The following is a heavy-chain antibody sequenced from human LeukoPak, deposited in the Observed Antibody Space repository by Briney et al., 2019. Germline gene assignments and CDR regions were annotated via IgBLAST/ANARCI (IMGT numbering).Heavy chain of an antibody. CDR1: GFTFSSYG. CDR2: ITGSGGTT. Sequence: GGSLRLSCAASGFTFSSYGMSWVRQAPGKGLEWVSAITGSGGTTYYADSVKGRFTISRDNSKNTLYLQINSLRDEDTAVYYCAKDDAWLQYNDWGQGTLVTVSS. CDR3: AKDDAWLQYND. J-gene: IGHJ4*02. V-gene: IGHV3-23*01. D-gene: IGHD5-24*01.